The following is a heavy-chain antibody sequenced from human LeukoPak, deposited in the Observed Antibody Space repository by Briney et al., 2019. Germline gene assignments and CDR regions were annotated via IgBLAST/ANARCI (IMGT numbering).Heavy chain of an antibody. D-gene: IGHD6-6*01. CDR2: IYYSGST. Sequence: SETLSLICTVSGGSISNYYWCWIRQPPGKGLEWIGYIYYSGSTNSNPSLMSRVTISLDTSKNQFSLMLSSVTAADTAVYYCARAGQFISARPITFDYWGQGSLVTVSS. J-gene: IGHJ4*02. CDR1: GGSISNYY. CDR3: ARAGQFISARPITFDY. V-gene: IGHV4-59*01.